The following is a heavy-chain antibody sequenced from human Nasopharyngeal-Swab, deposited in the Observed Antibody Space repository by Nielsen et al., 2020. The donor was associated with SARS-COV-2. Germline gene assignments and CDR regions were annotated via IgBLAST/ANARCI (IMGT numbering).Heavy chain of an antibody. V-gene: IGHV5-51*01. CDR3: ARHVGSGWYGVDY. D-gene: IGHD6-19*01. CDR1: GYSFTSYW. CDR2: IYPGDSDT. Sequence: GESLKISFKCSGYSFTSYWIGWVRQMPGKGLEWMGIIYPGDSDTRYSPYFQGQVTISADKSISTAYLQWSSLKASDTAMYYCARHVGSGWYGVDYWGQGTLVTVSS. J-gene: IGHJ4*02.